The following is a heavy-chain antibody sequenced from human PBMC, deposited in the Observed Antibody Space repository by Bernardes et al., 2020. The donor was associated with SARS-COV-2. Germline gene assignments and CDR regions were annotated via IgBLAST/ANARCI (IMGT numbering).Heavy chain of an antibody. Sequence: SEPLSLTCTVSGGSISSSSYYWGWIRQPPGKGLEWIGSIYYSGSTYYNPSLKSRVTISVDTSKNQFSLKLSSVTAAATAVYYCARQEGSRSTTFGVVTLGNYVDYWGQGTLVTVSS. V-gene: IGHV4-39*01. CDR1: GGSISSSSYY. D-gene: IGHD3-3*01. CDR2: IYYSGST. CDR3: ARQEGSRSTTFGVVTLGNYVDY. J-gene: IGHJ4*02.